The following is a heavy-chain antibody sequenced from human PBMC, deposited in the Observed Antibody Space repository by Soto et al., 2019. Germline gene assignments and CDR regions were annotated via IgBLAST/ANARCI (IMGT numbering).Heavy chain of an antibody. D-gene: IGHD5-18*01. CDR1: GGSISSSSYY. J-gene: IGHJ6*02. V-gene: IGHV4-39*01. CDR3: ARRIKLRAYNYYGMDV. CDR2: IYYSGST. Sequence: PXETLYLTCTVSGGSISSSSYYWGWIRQPPGKGLEWIGSIYYSGSTYYNPSLKSRVTISVDTSKNQFSLKLSSVTAADTAVYYCARRIKLRAYNYYGMDVWGQGTTVTVSS.